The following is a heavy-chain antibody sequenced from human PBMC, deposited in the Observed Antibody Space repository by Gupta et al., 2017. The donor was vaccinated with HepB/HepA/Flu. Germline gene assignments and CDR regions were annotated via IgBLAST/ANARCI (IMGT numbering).Heavy chain of an antibody. Sequence: EVQLLESGGGLVQPGGSLRLSCAASGFTFSTYPMSWVRQAPGKGLEWVSGISGSGRSPYYADSVKGRFTISRDNSKNTVYLQMNSLRAEDTAEYCCAKDMGYSYGLGAGYYNYGMDVWGQGTTVTVSS. D-gene: IGHD5-18*01. CDR3: AKDMGYSYGLGAGYYNYGMDV. CDR2: ISGSGRSP. J-gene: IGHJ6*02. V-gene: IGHV3-23*01. CDR1: GFTFSTYP.